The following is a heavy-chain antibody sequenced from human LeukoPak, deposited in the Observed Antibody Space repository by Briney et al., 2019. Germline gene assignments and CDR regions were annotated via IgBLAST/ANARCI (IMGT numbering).Heavy chain of an antibody. V-gene: IGHV3-66*02. Sequence: GGSLRLSCAASGFIVSSNCMNWVRQAPGKGLEWVSVIYSGGSTYYADSVKGRFTISRDNSKNTVHLQMNDLRAEDTAVYYCARSWDARLNFDYWGQGTLVTVSS. CDR2: IYSGGST. J-gene: IGHJ4*02. D-gene: IGHD1-26*01. CDR1: GFIVSSNC. CDR3: ARSWDARLNFDY.